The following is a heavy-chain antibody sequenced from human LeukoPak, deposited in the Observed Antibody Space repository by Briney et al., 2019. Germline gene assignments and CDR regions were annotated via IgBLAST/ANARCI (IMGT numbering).Heavy chain of an antibody. CDR3: TRGLVYSSSPDYFDH. V-gene: IGHV4-59*01. CDR1: GGSISTYY. Sequence: PSETLSLTCSVAGGSISTYYWSWIRQPPGKGLEWIGYIYYSGTTNYNPSLKSRVTISVDPSKHQLSLKLSSVSAADTAVYCCTRGLVYSSSPDYFDHWGQGTLVTVSS. CDR2: IYYSGTT. J-gene: IGHJ4*02. D-gene: IGHD6-13*01.